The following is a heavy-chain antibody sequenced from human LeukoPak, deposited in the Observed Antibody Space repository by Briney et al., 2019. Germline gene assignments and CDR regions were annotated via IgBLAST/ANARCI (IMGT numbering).Heavy chain of an antibody. V-gene: IGHV1-18*01. CDR3: ARGSGYDSRLPTIDY. D-gene: IGHD3-22*01. CDR1: GYTFTSFG. CDR2: ISAYNGNT. Sequence: ASVKVYCKASGYTFTSFGISWVRQAPGQGLEWMGWISAYNGNTNYAQKVQGRVTMTTDTSTRTAYMELRSLRSDDTAVYYCARGSGYDSRLPTIDYWGQGTLVTVSS. J-gene: IGHJ4*02.